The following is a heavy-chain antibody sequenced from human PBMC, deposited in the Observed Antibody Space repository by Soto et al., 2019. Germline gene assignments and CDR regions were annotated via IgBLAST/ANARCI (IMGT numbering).Heavy chain of an antibody. CDR1: GFTFSSYG. CDR3: AKDVLTRSTVWFGELSSYPNYFDY. D-gene: IGHD3-10*01. Sequence: PGGSLRLSCAASGFTFSSYGMHWVRQAPGKGLEWVAVISYDGSNKYYADSVKGRFTISRDNSKNTLYLQMNSLRAEDAAVYYCAKDVLTRSTVWFGELSSYPNYFDYWGQGTLVTVSS. V-gene: IGHV3-30*18. CDR2: ISYDGSNK. J-gene: IGHJ4*02.